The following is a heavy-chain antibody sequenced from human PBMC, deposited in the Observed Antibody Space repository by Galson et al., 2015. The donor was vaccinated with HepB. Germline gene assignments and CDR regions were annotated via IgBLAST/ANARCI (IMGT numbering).Heavy chain of an antibody. Sequence: SLRLSCAASGFTFSSYAMHWVRQAPGKGLEWVAVISYDGSNKYYADSVKGRFTISRDNSKNTLYLQMNSLRAEDTAVYYCAREAQYGSGSYLSNWYFDLWVRGTLVTLSS. CDR3: AREAQYGSGSYLSNWYFDL. J-gene: IGHJ2*01. D-gene: IGHD3-10*01. CDR1: GFTFSSYA. V-gene: IGHV3-30*04. CDR2: ISYDGSNK.